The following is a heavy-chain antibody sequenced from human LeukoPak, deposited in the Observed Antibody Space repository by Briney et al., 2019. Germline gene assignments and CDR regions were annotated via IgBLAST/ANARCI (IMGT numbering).Heavy chain of an antibody. D-gene: IGHD2-15*01. CDR3: ATADCSGGSCYDP. V-gene: IGHV1-8*01. J-gene: IGHJ5*02. Sequence: ASVKVSCKASGYTFTCYDINWVRQATGQGLEWMGWMNPNSGNTGYAQKFQGRVTMTRNTSISTAYMELSSLRSEDTAVYYCATADCSGGSCYDPWGQGTLVTVSS. CDR2: MNPNSGNT. CDR1: GYTFTCYD.